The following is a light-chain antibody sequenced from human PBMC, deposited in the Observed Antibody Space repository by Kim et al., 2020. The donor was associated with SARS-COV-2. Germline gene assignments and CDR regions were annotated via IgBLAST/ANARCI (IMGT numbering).Light chain of an antibody. CDR1: QSISSY. V-gene: IGKV1-39*01. Sequence: ASVGDRVTITCRASQSISSYLNWYQQKPGKAPKLLIYAASSLQSGVPSRSSGSGSGTDFTLTISSLQPEDFATYYCQQSYSTPPTFGGGTKVDIK. J-gene: IGKJ4*01. CDR2: AAS. CDR3: QQSYSTPPT.